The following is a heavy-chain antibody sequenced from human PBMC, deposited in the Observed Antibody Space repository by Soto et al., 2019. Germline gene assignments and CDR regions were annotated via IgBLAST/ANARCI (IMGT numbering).Heavy chain of an antibody. D-gene: IGHD3-3*01. Sequence: GGSLRLSCAASGSIFNNYAMSWVRQTPGQGLEWVSGIRGAGGGTNYTDSVKGRFIISRDNSKKTLYLHMNSLRGEDTAVYYCKRGDFWSGPDYWGQGALVTVSS. J-gene: IGHJ4*02. V-gene: IGHV3-23*01. CDR3: KRGDFWSGPDY. CDR2: IRGAGGGT. CDR1: GSIFNNYA.